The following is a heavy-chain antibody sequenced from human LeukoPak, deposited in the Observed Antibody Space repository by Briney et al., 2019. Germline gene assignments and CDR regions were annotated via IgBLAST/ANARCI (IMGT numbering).Heavy chain of an antibody. CDR1: GFTFSSYA. Sequence: GGSLRLSCAASGFTFSSYAMSWVRQAPGKGLEWVSAISGSGGSTYYADSVKGRFTISRDNSKNTLYLQMNSVRAEDTAVYYCAKDPVGAQLWFYYFDYWGQGTLVTVSS. CDR3: AKDPVGAQLWFYYFDY. D-gene: IGHD5-18*01. V-gene: IGHV3-23*01. J-gene: IGHJ4*02. CDR2: ISGSGGST.